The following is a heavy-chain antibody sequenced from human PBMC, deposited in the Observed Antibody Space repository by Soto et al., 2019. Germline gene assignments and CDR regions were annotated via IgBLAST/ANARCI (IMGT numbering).Heavy chain of an antibody. D-gene: IGHD4-17*01. J-gene: IGHJ4*02. Sequence: KPSETLSLTCGVSGDSINSGDYYWTWIRQSPGKGPEWVGYIFYSGSAAYNPSLKSRATMSMDTSTNQFSLKLGSVTAADTAVYYCARAMTTLGPYDYWGQGTPVTVSS. CDR1: GDSINSGDYY. V-gene: IGHV4-30-4*01. CDR3: ARAMTTLGPYDY. CDR2: IFYSGSA.